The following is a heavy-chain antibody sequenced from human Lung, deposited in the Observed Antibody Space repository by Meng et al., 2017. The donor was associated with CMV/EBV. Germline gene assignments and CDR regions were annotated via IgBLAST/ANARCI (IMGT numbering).Heavy chain of an antibody. Sequence: KVSCKTCGYTFTEYALQWVRQAPGQRLEWMGWINVDSGNTKYSQNFQGRLTITRDTSATTAYMELSSLRSEDTAVYYCARDVYGGYDSWGQGTLVTVSS. CDR2: INVDSGNT. D-gene: IGHD5-12*01. CDR1: GYTFTEYA. V-gene: IGHV1-3*01. CDR3: ARDVYGGYDS. J-gene: IGHJ5*01.